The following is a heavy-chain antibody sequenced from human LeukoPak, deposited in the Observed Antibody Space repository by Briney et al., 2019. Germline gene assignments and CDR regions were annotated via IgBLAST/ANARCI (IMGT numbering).Heavy chain of an antibody. J-gene: IGHJ3*02. D-gene: IGHD3-22*01. V-gene: IGHV1-2*02. CDR2: INPNSGGT. CDR1: GYTFTGYY. CDR3: AKLTVYYDSSGYANDAFDI. Sequence: ASVKVSCKASGYTFTGYYMHWVRQAPGQGLEWMGWINPNSGGTNYAQTLQGRVTMTRDTSISTAYMELSRLRADDTAVYYCAKLTVYYDSSGYANDAFDIWGQGTMVTVSS.